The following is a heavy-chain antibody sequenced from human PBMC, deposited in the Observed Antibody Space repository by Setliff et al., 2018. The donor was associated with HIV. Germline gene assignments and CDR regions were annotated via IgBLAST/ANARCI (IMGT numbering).Heavy chain of an antibody. CDR1: GGSFSGYY. D-gene: IGHD1-26*01. V-gene: IGHV4-34*01. J-gene: IGHJ3*02. CDR3: ARDAGNYYAFDI. Sequence: PSETLSLTCAVYGGSFSGYYWNWIRQPPGKGLEWIGEINHSGSTNYNPSLKSRVTISVDTFKNQFSLKLISVTAADTAVYYCARDAGNYYAFDIWGQGTMVTVSS. CDR2: INHSGST.